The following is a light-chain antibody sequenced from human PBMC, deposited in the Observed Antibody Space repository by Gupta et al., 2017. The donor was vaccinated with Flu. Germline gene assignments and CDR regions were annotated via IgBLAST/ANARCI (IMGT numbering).Light chain of an antibody. Sequence: DIQMTQAPSSLSASVGDRVTITCRASRNIDTDLSWFQQKPGGAPRLLISGASTLRSRVPSRFSGSGSGTAFTLTITSLQPEDLGTYFCQQAYTFPYVFGQGTKLEIK. J-gene: IGKJ2*01. V-gene: IGKV1-39*01. CDR3: QQAYTFPYV. CDR1: RNIDTD. CDR2: GAS.